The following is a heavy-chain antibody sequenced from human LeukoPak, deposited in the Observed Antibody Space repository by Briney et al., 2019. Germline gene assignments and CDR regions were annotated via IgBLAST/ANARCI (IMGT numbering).Heavy chain of an antibody. Sequence: PSQTLSLTCTVSGGSISSGDYYWSWIRQPPGKGLEWIGYIYYSGSTYYNPSLKSQVTISVDTSKNQFSLKLSSVTAADTAVYYCARVAPLYSSGWYGPFDIWGQGTMVTVSS. V-gene: IGHV4-30-4*08. CDR3: ARVAPLYSSGWYGPFDI. J-gene: IGHJ3*02. D-gene: IGHD6-19*01. CDR1: GGSISSGDYY. CDR2: IYYSGST.